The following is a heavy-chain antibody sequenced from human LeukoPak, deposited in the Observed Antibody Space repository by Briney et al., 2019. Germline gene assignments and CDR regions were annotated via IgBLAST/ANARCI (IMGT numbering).Heavy chain of an antibody. V-gene: IGHV4-39*07. CDR2: IYYSGST. J-gene: IGHJ5*02. CDR1: GGSISSSSYY. D-gene: IGHD6-13*01. CDR3: ARVREQQLASWAGWFDP. Sequence: SETLSLTCTVSGGSISSSSYYWGWIRQPPGKGLEWIGSIYYSGSTYYNPSLKSRVTISVDTSKNQFSLKLSSVTAADTAVYYCARVREQQLASWAGWFDPWGQGTLVTVSS.